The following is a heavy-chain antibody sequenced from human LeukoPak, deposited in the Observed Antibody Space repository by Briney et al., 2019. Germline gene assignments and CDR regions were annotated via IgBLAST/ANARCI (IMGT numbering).Heavy chain of an antibody. V-gene: IGHV3-74*01. CDR2: VNSDETIT. Sequence: GGSLRLSCAASGFTFSSYWMHWVRQAPGKGLVWVSRVNSDETITSHADSVKGRFTISRDNAKNTLYMEMNSLRVEDTAVYYCVRGRAMFDYWGQGILVTVSS. CDR1: GFTFSSYW. D-gene: IGHD3-10*02. CDR3: VRGRAMFDY. J-gene: IGHJ4*02.